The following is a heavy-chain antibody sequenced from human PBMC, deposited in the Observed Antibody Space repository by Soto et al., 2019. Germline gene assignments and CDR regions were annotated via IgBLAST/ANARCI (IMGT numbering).Heavy chain of an antibody. Sequence: GGPLRLSCEASGCTFSHYVLSWVRQAPGRGLEWVSSISGSGSTIYLADSVRGRFAMSRDLSRNTVSLQMNSLRAEDTAIYYCAKVRASYLSASYFYYGLDVWGQGTTVTVSS. CDR1: GCTFSHYV. J-gene: IGHJ6*02. CDR3: AKVRASYLSASYFYYGLDV. V-gene: IGHV3-23*01. CDR2: ISGSGSTI. D-gene: IGHD3-10*01.